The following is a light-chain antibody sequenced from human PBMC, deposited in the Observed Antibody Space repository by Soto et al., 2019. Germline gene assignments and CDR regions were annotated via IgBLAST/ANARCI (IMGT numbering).Light chain of an antibody. CDR2: GAS. CDR1: QSVSSSY. Sequence: EIVLTQSPGTLSVSPGERATLSCRASQSVSSSYLAWYQQKPGQAPRLLIYGASSRATGIPDRFSGSGSGTDFTLTISRLEPEDFAVYYCPQYGSSPRVTFGPGTKVDIK. CDR3: PQYGSSPRVT. J-gene: IGKJ3*01. V-gene: IGKV3-20*01.